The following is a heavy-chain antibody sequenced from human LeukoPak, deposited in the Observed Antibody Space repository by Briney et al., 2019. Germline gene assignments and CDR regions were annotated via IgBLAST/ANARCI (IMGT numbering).Heavy chain of an antibody. Sequence: AGGSLRLSCVASGFTFSSYGMHWVRQAPGKGLEWVAVIWYDGSNKYYADSVKGRFTISRDNSKNTLYLQMNSLRAEDTAVYYCARDLEYSYGSKVLDYWGQGTLVTVSS. CDR2: IWYDGSNK. V-gene: IGHV3-33*08. J-gene: IGHJ4*02. CDR1: GFTFSSYG. D-gene: IGHD5-18*01. CDR3: ARDLEYSYGSKVLDY.